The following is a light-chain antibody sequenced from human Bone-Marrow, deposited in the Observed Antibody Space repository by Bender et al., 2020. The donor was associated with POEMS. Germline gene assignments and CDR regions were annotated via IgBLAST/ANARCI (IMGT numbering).Light chain of an antibody. CDR2: EGS. CDR3: SSYSSRNTRV. J-gene: IGLJ3*02. V-gene: IGLV2-14*02. Sequence: QSALTQPASVSGSPGQSITISCTGTSSDIGSYKLVSWYQHHPGKAPKLLIFEGSKGPSGVSNRFSGSKSGNTASLTISGLQAEDEADYYCSSYSSRNTRVFGGGTKLTVL. CDR1: SSDIGSYKL.